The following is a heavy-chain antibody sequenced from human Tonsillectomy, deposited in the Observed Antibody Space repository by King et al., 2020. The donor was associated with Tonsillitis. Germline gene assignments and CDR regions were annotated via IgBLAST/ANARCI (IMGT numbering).Heavy chain of an antibody. CDR1: GFSVSNNY. CDR3: ARDSVYCSTISCSGLDGRDV. CDR2: ISAGDIT. D-gene: IGHD2-2*01. V-gene: IGHV3-53*04. Sequence: VQLVQSGGGLVQPGGSLRLSCAASGFSVSNNYMSWVRQAPGKGLEWVSVISAGDITYYADSVKGRFTISRHNSKNTLYLQMNSLRADDTVVYYCARDSVYCSTISCSGLDGRDVWGQGTTVTVSS. J-gene: IGHJ6*02.